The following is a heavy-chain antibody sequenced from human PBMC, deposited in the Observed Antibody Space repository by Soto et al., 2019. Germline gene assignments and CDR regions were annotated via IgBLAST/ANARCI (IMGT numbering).Heavy chain of an antibody. Sequence: PGGSLRLSCASSGFTFSSSSMNWVLQAPGKGLEWVSSISSSSSYIYYADSVKGRFTISRDNAKNSLYLQMNSLRAEDTAVYYCTRAIDDLPPPYLGYWGQGTLGTVSS. CDR3: TRAIDDLPPPYLGY. CDR2: ISSSSSYI. CDR1: GFTFSSSS. J-gene: IGHJ4*02. V-gene: IGHV3-21*01. D-gene: IGHD3-16*01.